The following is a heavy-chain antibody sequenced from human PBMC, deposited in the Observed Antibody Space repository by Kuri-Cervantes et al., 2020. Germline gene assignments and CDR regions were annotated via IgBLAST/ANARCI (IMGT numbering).Heavy chain of an antibody. CDR1: GFTFSSYA. J-gene: IGHJ6*02. V-gene: IGHV3-23*01. CDR3: ARVAYGMDV. CDR2: ISGSGGST. Sequence: LSLTCAASGFTFSSYAMSWVRQAPGKGLEWVSAISGSGGSTYYADSVKGRFTISRDNSKNTLYLQMNSLRAEDTAVYYCARVAYGMDVWGQGTTVTVSS.